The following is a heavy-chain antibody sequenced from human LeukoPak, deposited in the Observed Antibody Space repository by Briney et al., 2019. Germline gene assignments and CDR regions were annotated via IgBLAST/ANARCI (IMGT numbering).Heavy chain of an antibody. CDR1: GFTFSSYA. V-gene: IGHV3-23*01. J-gene: IGHJ4*02. Sequence: GGSLRLSCAASGFTFSSYAMSWVRQAPGKGLEWVPAISGSGGNTYYIDSVKGRFTISRDNSKNTLDLQMNSLRAEDTAVYYCAKDGRRISMIGVVRRGHYFDYWGQGILVTVSS. D-gene: IGHD3-22*01. CDR2: ISGSGGNT. CDR3: AKDGRRISMIGVVRRGHYFDY.